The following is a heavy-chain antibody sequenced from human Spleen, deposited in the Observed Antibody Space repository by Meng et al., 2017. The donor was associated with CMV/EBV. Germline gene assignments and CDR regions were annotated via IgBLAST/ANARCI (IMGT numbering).Heavy chain of an antibody. Sequence: GGSLRLSCAASGFTFSSYSMNWVRQAPGKGLEWVSSISSSSSYIYYADSVKGRFTISRDTSKNTLFLQMNGLRAEDTAVYYCAKDQWEYGDYDPYYYAMDVWGQGTTVTVSS. CDR1: GFTFSSYS. CDR3: AKDQWEYGDYDPYYYAMDV. CDR2: ISSSSSYI. J-gene: IGHJ6*02. D-gene: IGHD4-17*01. V-gene: IGHV3-21*01.